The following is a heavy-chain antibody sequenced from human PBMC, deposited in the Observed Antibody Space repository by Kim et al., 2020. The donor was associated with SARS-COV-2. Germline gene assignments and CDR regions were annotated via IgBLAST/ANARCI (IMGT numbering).Heavy chain of an antibody. V-gene: IGHV3-66*01. CDR2: IYSGGST. D-gene: IGHD4-17*01. CDR1: GFTVSSNY. J-gene: IGHJ4*02. CDR3: ARVPTVPYGHFDY. Sequence: GGSLRLSCAASGFTVSSNYMSWVRQAPGKGLEWVSVIYSGGSTYYADSVKGRFTISRDNSKNTLYLQMNSLRAEDTAVYYCARVPTVPYGHFDYWGQGTLVTVSS.